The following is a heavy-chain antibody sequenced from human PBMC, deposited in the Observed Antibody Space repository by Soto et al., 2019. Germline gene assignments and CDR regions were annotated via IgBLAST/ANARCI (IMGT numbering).Heavy chain of an antibody. J-gene: IGHJ5*02. CDR2: IIPIFGTA. Sequence: SVKVSCTASGGTFSSYAISWVRQAPGQGLEWMGGIIPIFGTANYEQKFKGRVRITADKSTSTAYMELSSLRSEDTAVYYCASHYYYDSTGYNQRYHWFDPWGQGTLVTVSS. CDR3: ASHYYYDSTGYNQRYHWFDP. D-gene: IGHD3-22*01. V-gene: IGHV1-69*06. CDR1: GGTFSSYA.